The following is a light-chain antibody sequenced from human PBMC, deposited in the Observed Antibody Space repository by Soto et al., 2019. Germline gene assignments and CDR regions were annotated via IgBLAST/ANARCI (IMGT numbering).Light chain of an antibody. Sequence: QSVLTQPPSASGPPGQSVTISCTGTSSDVGGYNYVSWFQQHPGKAPKLIIYEVSKRPSGVPDRFSGSKSGNTASLTVSGLQAEDEADYYCSSFAGNNNYVFGTGTKVTVL. V-gene: IGLV2-8*01. CDR1: SSDVGGYNY. CDR3: SSFAGNNNYV. CDR2: EVS. J-gene: IGLJ1*01.